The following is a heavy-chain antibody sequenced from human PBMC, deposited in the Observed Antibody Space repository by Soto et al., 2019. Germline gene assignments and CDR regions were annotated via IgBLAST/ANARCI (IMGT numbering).Heavy chain of an antibody. V-gene: IGHV4-4*07. D-gene: IGHD3-22*01. CDR2: IYASGIT. J-gene: IGHJ3*02. CDR3: ARNPYYYDSSGYYLGAFDM. Sequence: SETLSLTCTVSGGSMSSYYWSWIRQPAGKGLEWIGRIYASGITNYKPSLKSRVTMSVDTSKNQFSLKLTSVTAADTAVYYCARNPYYYDSSGYYLGAFDMWGQGTMVTVSS. CDR1: GGSMSSYY.